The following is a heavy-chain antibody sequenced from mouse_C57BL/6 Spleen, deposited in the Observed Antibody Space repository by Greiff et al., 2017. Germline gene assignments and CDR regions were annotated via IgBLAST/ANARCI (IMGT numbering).Heavy chain of an antibody. V-gene: IGHV14-4*01. CDR1: GFNIKDDY. CDR2: IDPENGDT. Sequence: VQLQQSGAELVRPGASVKLSCTASGFNIKDDYMHWVKQRPEQGLEWIGWIDPENGDTEYASKFQGKATITADTSSNTAYLQLSSLTSEDTAVYYCTKDYDYDAWFAYWGQGTLVTVSA. CDR3: TKDYDYDAWFAY. D-gene: IGHD2-4*01. J-gene: IGHJ3*01.